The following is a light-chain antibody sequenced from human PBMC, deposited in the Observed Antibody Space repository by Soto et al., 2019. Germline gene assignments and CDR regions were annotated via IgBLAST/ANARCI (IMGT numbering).Light chain of an antibody. CDR3: QQYNNWPPLT. CDR1: QSVRRS. Sequence: EIVMTQSPATLSVSPGDRATLSCMASQSVRRSLAWYQPIPGQAPRLLLYDASTRATGSPARFGGSGSGTEFTLTISSLQSEDFAVYYCQQYNNWPPLTFGGGTKVELK. V-gene: IGKV3-15*01. J-gene: IGKJ4*01. CDR2: DAS.